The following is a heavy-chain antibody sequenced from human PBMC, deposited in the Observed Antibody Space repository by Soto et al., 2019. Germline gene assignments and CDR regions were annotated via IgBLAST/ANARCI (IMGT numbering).Heavy chain of an antibody. Sequence: QVQLQESGPGLVKPSGTLSLTCAVSGGSISSSNWWSWVRQPPGKGLECIGAIYHSGSTNYHPSPKRRVTISVDKPKNQFALELSSVTAADTAVYYCARVTWVKSSSGANWVDPCGQGTLVTVSS. J-gene: IGHJ5*02. CDR2: IYHSGST. CDR3: ARVTWVKSSSGANWVDP. V-gene: IGHV4-4*02. D-gene: IGHD6-13*01. CDR1: GGSISSSNW.